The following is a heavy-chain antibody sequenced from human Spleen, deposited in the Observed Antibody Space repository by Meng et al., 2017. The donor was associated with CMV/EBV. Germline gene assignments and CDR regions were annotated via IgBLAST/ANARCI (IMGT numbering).Heavy chain of an antibody. Sequence: ASVKVSCKASGYTFTSYYIHWVRQAPGHGLEWMGIIKPGGGSTTYAQKFQGRVTMTRDTSISTAYMELSRLRSDDTAVYYCARLVVVPAAITSSRAGDYYYYYGMDVWGQGTTVTVSS. CDR2: IKPGGGST. CDR3: ARLVVVPAAITSSRAGDYYYYYGMDV. D-gene: IGHD2-2*01. J-gene: IGHJ6*02. V-gene: IGHV1-46*01. CDR1: GYTFTSYY.